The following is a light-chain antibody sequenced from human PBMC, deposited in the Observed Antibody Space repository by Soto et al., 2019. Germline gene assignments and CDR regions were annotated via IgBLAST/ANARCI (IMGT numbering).Light chain of an antibody. V-gene: IGKV1-27*01. CDR2: AAS. CDR3: QKYNRAPWT. J-gene: IGKJ1*01. Sequence: DIQMTQSPSSLSASVGDRVTITCRASQGIRNYLAWYQQKPGKVPKILIYAASTLQSGVPSLFSGTGSGTDFTRTISSLQPEDVATYYCQKYNRAPWTFGQANKVEIK. CDR1: QGIRNY.